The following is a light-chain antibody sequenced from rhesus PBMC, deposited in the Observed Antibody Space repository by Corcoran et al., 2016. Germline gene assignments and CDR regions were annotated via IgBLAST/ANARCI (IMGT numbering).Light chain of an antibody. CDR3: QQYSNWPWT. Sequence: PGEGATLSYRASQSVNGRLAWYQQKPGQTPRLLVYDASTRATGIPDRFSGSGSGTDFFLTVSSLEPEDVGVYYCQQYSNWPWTFGQGTKVDIK. V-gene: IGKV3-35*01. CDR2: DAS. J-gene: IGKJ1*01. CDR1: QSVNGR.